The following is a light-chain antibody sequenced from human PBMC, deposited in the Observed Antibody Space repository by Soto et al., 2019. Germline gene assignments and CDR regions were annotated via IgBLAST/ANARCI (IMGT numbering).Light chain of an antibody. Sequence: QSALTQAPSASGSPGQSVTISCTGTSSDVGGDNFVSWYQQHPGKAPKLLIYEVSKRPSGVPDRFSGSKSDNTASLTVSGLQAEDEADYYCSSFAGGNNLLFGGGTKLTVL. CDR1: SSDVGGDNF. CDR3: SSFAGGNNLL. CDR2: EVS. V-gene: IGLV2-8*01. J-gene: IGLJ2*01.